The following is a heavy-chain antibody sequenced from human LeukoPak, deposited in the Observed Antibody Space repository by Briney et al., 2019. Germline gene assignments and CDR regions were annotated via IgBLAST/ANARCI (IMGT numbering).Heavy chain of an antibody. D-gene: IGHD3-10*01. V-gene: IGHV3-48*04. CDR1: GCTFSSYG. J-gene: IGHJ6*03. CDR3: ASCYAYGSGSYYIFYYYMDV. Sequence: PGGSLRLFCAASGCTFSSYGMSWIRQAPGKGLEWVSYISSSGSTIYYADSVKGRFTISRDNAKNSLYLQMNSLRAEDTAVYYCASCYAYGSGSYYIFYYYMDVWGKGTTVTVSS. CDR2: ISSSGSTI.